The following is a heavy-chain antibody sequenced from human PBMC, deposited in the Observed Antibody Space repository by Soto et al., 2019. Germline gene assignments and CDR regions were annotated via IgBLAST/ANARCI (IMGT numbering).Heavy chain of an antibody. J-gene: IGHJ3*02. CDR1: GGSITSGGWY. D-gene: IGHD2-2*01. V-gene: IGHV4-31*03. CDR2: IYYSGST. Sequence: SETLSLTCTVSGGSITSGGWYWSWIRQHPGKGLEWIGYIYYSGSTYYNPSLKSRVTISVDTSKNQFSLKLSSVTAADTAVYYCAREDCSSTSCGNAFDIWGQGTMVTVSS. CDR3: AREDCSSTSCGNAFDI.